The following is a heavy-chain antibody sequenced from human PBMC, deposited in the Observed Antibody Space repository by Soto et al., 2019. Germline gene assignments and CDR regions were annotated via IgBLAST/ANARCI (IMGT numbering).Heavy chain of an antibody. CDR1: GYTFTSYD. J-gene: IGHJ6*02. V-gene: IGHV1-8*01. CDR2: MNPNSGNT. D-gene: IGHD2-8*01. CDR3: ARGIPNGVHYGMDV. Sequence: ASVKVSCKASGYTFTSYDINWVRQATGQGLEWMGWMNPNSGNTGYAQKLQGRVTMTTDTSTSTAYMELRSLRSDDTAVYYCARGIPNGVHYGMDVWGQGTTVTVSS.